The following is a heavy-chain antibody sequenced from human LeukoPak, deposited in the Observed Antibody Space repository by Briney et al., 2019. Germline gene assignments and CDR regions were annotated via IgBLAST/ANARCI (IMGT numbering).Heavy chain of an antibody. J-gene: IGHJ6*03. D-gene: IGHD2-15*01. CDR2: IIPIFGTA. CDR1: GGTFSSYG. CDR3: ARDSGEIVVVVAATPAMYYYYMDV. V-gene: IGHV1-69*13. Sequence: SVKVSCKASGGTFSSYGISWVRQAPGQGLEWMGGIIPIFGTANYAQKFQGRVTITADESTSTAYMELSSLRSEDTAVYYCARDSGEIVVVVAATPAMYYYYMDVWGKGTTVTVSS.